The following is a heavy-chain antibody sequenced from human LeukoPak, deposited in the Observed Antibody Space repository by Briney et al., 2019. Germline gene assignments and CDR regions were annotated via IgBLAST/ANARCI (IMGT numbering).Heavy chain of an antibody. V-gene: IGHV6-1*01. CDR2: TYYRSKWHN. J-gene: IGHJ4*02. CDR1: GDSHSRNSAA. CDR3: ARTPGYFDY. Sequence: SQTLSLTCAISGDSHSRNSAAWNWITQSPSRGLEWLRRTYYRSKWHNNYALSVKSRITINPDTSKNQFSLQLNSVTPEDTAVYYCARTPGYFDYWGQGTLVTVSS.